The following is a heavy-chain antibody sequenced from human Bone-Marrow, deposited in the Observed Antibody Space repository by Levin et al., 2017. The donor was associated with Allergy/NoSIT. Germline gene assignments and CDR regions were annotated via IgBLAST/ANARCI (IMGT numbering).Heavy chain of an antibody. D-gene: IGHD6-6*01. CDR1: GYSISSAYY. CDR3: ARELRSITPRPRFDP. V-gene: IGHV4-38-2*02. Sequence: SETLSLTCAVSGYSISSAYYWGWIRQPPGKGLEWIGSIYHSGSTYYNPSLKSRVTLSVDTSKNQFSLKLSSLTAADTAVYYCARELRSITPRPRFDPWGQGTLVTVSS. CDR2: IYHSGST. J-gene: IGHJ5*02.